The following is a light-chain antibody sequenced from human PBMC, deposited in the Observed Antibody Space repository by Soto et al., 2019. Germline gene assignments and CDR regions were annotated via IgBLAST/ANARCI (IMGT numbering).Light chain of an antibody. CDR3: QTWGTGIVV. J-gene: IGLJ2*01. V-gene: IGLV4-69*01. Sequence: QPVLTQSPSASASLGASVKLTCTLSSGHSSYAIAWHQQQPEKGPRYLMKLNSDGNHSKGDGIPNRFSGSSSGAERYLTISSLQSEDEADYYCQTWGTGIVVFGGGTKLTVL. CDR1: SGHSSYA. CDR2: LNSDGNH.